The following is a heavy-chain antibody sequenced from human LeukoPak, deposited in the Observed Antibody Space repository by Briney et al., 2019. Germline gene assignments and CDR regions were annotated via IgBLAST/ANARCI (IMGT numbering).Heavy chain of an antibody. CDR2: IDAYSGNT. J-gene: IGHJ3*02. V-gene: IGHV1-18*01. D-gene: IGHD3-10*01. Sequence: ASVKVSCTAFGYTFTTYGVSWVRQAPGQGLEWMGWIDAYSGNTNYVQRFQGRVTMTTDTSTSTAYMELRSLRSDDTAVYYCARDRPGDEAFDIWGQGITVTVSS. CDR1: GYTFTTYG. CDR3: ARDRPGDEAFDI.